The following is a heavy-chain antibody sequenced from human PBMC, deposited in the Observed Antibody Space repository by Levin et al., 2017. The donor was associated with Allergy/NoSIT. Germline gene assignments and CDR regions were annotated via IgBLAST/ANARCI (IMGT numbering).Heavy chain of an antibody. CDR1: GFSLNEYA. CDR3: TKDRYCPGGVCPFDY. CDR2: MSGGGRTT. D-gene: IGHD2-8*02. V-gene: IGHV3-23*01. Sequence: ASVKVSCAVSGFSLNEYAVSWVRQAPGKGLEWVSGMSGGGRTTFYADSVKGRFSISRDISKNAVYLQINSLRVEDTAVYFCTKDRYCPGGVCPFDYWGQGTLVTVSS. J-gene: IGHJ4*02.